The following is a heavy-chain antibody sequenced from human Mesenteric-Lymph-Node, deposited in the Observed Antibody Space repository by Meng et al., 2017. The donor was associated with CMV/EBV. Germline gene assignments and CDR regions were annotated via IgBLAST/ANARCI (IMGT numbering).Heavy chain of an antibody. CDR1: GYSFTNYY. CDR3: ARGTRNGYYFDY. Sequence: ASVKVSCKASGYSFTNYYMHWVRQAPGQGLEWMGIINPSGGATNYAQKFQGRVTMTRDTSISTAYMELSRLRSDDTAVYYCARGTRNGYYFDYWGQGTLVTVSS. CDR2: INPSGGAT. J-gene: IGHJ4*02. D-gene: IGHD2-2*01. V-gene: IGHV1-2*02.